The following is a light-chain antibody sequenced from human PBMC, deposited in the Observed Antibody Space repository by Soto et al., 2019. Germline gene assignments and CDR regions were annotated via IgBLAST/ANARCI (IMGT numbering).Light chain of an antibody. CDR3: LQYSRYPRT. Sequence: IQMTQSPSSLSACVGDRVTITCRASQDIRKYLGWYQQSPGKAPKRLIYAASSSQRGVPSRFSVSGSGTEFTLTISSLQPEDFATYYCLQYSRYPRTFGQGTKVDI. CDR1: QDIRKY. J-gene: IGKJ1*01. CDR2: AAS. V-gene: IGKV1-17*01.